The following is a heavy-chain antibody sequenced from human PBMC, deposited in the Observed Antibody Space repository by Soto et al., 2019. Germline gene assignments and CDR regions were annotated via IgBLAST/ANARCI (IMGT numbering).Heavy chain of an antibody. CDR2: IKSKTDGGTT. CDR1: GFTFSNAW. J-gene: IGHJ4*02. CDR3: TTGRSYGRGVFDY. V-gene: IGHV3-15*01. Sequence: GGSLRLSCAASGFTFSNAWMSWVRQAPGKGLEWVGRIKSKTDGGTTDYAAPVKGRFTISRDDSKNTLYLQMNSLKTEDTAVYYCTTGRSYGRGVFDYWGQGTLVTVSS. D-gene: IGHD5-18*01.